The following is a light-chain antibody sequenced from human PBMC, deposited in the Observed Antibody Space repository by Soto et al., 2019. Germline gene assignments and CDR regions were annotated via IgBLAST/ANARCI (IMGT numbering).Light chain of an antibody. CDR2: EAS. V-gene: IGKV1-27*01. J-gene: IGKJ1*01. Sequence: DIQMTQSPSSLSASGGDRVSITCRASQGISHYLAWYQQKPRKVPKLLIYEASTLQSGVPSRFSGSGSGTDFTLTISSLQPEDVATYYCQKYDRVPGTFGQGTKVEI. CDR3: QKYDRVPGT. CDR1: QGISHY.